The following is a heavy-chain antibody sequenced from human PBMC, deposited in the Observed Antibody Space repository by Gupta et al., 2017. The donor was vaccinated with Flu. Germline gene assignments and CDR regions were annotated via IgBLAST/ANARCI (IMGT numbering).Heavy chain of an antibody. J-gene: IGHJ4*02. CDR1: GVTFSTSA. CDR2: IIPVFGPT. CDR3: ARKGGGHCSGGSCYSFDF. V-gene: IGHV1-69*01. Sequence: QLQLVQSGAEVKKPGSLVQVSCQASGVTFSTSAINWVRQAPGQGLEWMGGIIPVFGPTNYAQKFQGRVTITADESTSTAYMEISSLRSEDTAVYYCARKGGGHCSGGSCYSFDFWGQGTLVTVSS. D-gene: IGHD2-15*01.